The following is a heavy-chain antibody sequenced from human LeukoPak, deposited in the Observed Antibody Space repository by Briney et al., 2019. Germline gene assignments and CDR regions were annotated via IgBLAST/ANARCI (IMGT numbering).Heavy chain of an antibody. D-gene: IGHD3-9*01. J-gene: IGHJ4*02. CDR3: ARGSLTGRMGYDFVS. Sequence: PSETLSLACTVSGGSIISYYWSWIRQPPGKGLEWIGYIYYSGNTNYNPSLKSRVTISLDTSRNQFSLKLSSVTAADTAVYYCARGSLTGRMGYDFVSWGQGTLVTVSS. V-gene: IGHV4-59*01. CDR2: IYYSGNT. CDR1: GGSIISYY.